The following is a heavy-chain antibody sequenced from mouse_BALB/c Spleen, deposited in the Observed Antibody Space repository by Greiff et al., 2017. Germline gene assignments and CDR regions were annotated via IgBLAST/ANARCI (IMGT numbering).Heavy chain of an antibody. CDR3: ARDGKDYYAMDY. CDR1: GYTFTSYW. D-gene: IGHD2-1*01. J-gene: IGHJ4*01. Sequence: VQLQQPGAELVKPGTSVKLSCKASGYTFTSYWINWVKLRPGQGLEWIGDIYPGSGSTNYNEKFKSKATLTVDTSSSTAYMQLSSLASEDSALYYCARDGKDYYAMDYWGQGTSVTVSS. CDR2: IYPGSGST. V-gene: IGHV1-55*01.